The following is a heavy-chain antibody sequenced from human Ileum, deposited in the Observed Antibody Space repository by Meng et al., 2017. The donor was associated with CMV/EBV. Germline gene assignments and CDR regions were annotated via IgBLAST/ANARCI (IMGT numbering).Heavy chain of an antibody. D-gene: IGHD1-26*01. CDR3: ARDGLSGRYFDY. CDR1: GYNFTSHN. J-gene: IGHJ4*02. CDR2: IDTSTGNP. Sequence: CKAAGYNFTSHNIIWVRQAPGQGPEWMGWIDTSTGNPTYAQGFIGRFVFFFDTSVSTTYLQISSLKAEDSAVYYCARDGLSGRYFDYWGQGTLVTVSS. V-gene: IGHV7-4-1*02.